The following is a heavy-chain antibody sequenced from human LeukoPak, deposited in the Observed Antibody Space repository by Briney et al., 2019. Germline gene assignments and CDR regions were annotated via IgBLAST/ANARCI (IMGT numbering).Heavy chain of an antibody. J-gene: IGHJ1*01. Sequence: ASVKVSCKASGYTFTAYGISWVRQAPGQGLEWMGWINPNSGGTNYVQKFQGRVTMTRDTSISTAYMELSRLRSDDTAVYYCARVTVGATFFQPFQHWGQGTLVTVSS. D-gene: IGHD1-26*01. CDR3: ARVTVGATFFQPFQH. CDR1: GYTFTAYG. V-gene: IGHV1-2*02. CDR2: INPNSGGT.